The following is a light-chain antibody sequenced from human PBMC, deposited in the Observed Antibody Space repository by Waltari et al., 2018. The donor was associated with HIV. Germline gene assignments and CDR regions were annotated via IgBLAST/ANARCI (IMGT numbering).Light chain of an antibody. V-gene: IGLV2-11*01. J-gene: IGLJ2*01. CDR2: DVS. Sequence: QSALTQPRSVSGSPGQSVTISCTGTSSDVGGYNYVSWYQQHPGKAPKLIIYDVSKRPSGVPDRFSGSKSGNTASLTISGLQAEDEADYYCCSYAGSYRGEFGGGTKLTVL. CDR1: SSDVGGYNY. CDR3: CSYAGSYRGE.